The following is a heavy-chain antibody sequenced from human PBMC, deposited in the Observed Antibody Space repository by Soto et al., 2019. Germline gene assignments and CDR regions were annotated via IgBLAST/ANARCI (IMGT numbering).Heavy chain of an antibody. D-gene: IGHD6-13*01. CDR3: ASSNIAAAGFYYYGMDV. V-gene: IGHV4-59*01. CDR2: IYYSGST. J-gene: IGHJ6*02. CDR1: GCSISSYY. Sequence: QVQLQESGPGLVKPSETLSLTCTVSGCSISSYYWSWIRQPPGQGLEWIGYIYYSGSTNYNPSLQSRVTISVDTSKNQFSLKLSSVTAADTAVYYCASSNIAAAGFYYYGMDVWGRGTTVTVSS.